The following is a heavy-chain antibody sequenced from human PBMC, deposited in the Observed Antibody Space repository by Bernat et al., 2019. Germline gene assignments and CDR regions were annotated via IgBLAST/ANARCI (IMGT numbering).Heavy chain of an antibody. Sequence: QVQLQESGPGLVKPSETLSLTCTVSGGSISGHYWSWIRQPPGRGLEWIGYIHYSGTTKYNPSLKSRVTISVDTSKNQFSLKLSSVTAADTAVYYCAIVVDHGWSDYWGQGTLVTVSS. CDR1: GGSISGHY. J-gene: IGHJ4*02. CDR3: AIVVDHGWSDY. V-gene: IGHV4-59*11. D-gene: IGHD6-19*01. CDR2: IHYSGTT.